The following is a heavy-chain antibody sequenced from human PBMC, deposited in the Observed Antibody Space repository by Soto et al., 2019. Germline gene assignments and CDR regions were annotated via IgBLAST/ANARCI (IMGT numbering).Heavy chain of an antibody. CDR1: GFTFSDYS. J-gene: IGHJ5*02. CDR3: ARAFVGAVSP. D-gene: IGHD6-19*01. CDR2: ISSGSSTI. Sequence: EVQLVESGGGLVQPGGSLRVSCAASGFTFSDYSMNWVRQAPGKGLEWVSYISSGSSTINYADSVKGRFTISRDNAKNSLYLQMNSLRDDDMAVYYCARAFVGAVSPWGQGTLVTVSS. V-gene: IGHV3-48*02.